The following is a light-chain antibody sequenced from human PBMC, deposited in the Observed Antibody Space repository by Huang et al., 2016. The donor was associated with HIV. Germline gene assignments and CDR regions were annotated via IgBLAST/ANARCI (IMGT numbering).Light chain of an antibody. CDR2: GAS. V-gene: IGKV3-15*01. CDR3: QQYNNWPPWT. Sequence: EIVMTQSPATLSVSPGERATLSCRASQSITSNLACYQQKPGQAPRLLIYGASTMATGIPARFTCSGSGTEFTLTISSLQSEDFAVYYCQQYNNWPPWTFGQGTKVEIK. CDR1: QSITSN. J-gene: IGKJ1*01.